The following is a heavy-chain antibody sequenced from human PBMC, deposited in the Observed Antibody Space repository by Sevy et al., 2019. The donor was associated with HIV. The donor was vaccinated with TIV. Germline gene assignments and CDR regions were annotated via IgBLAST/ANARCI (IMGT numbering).Heavy chain of an antibody. J-gene: IGHJ6*02. CDR1: GDSVSSNSAA. Sequence: SQTLSLTCAISGDSVSSNSAAWNWIRQSSSRGLEWLGRTFYRSKWYNDYAVSVKSRITIKPDTSKNQVSLQLNSVTPEDTAIYYCARDGLTYGGMDVWGQGTTVTVSS. CDR3: ARDGLTYGGMDV. V-gene: IGHV6-1*01. D-gene: IGHD1-20*01. CDR2: TFYRSKWYN.